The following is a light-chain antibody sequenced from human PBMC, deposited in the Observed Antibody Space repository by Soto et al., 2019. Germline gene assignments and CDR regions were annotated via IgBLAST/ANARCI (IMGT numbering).Light chain of an antibody. CDR3: QQYNRFSTWT. V-gene: IGKV1-5*01. J-gene: IGKJ1*01. Sequence: DIQMTQSPSTLSASVGDRVTFTCRASQSISSWLAWYQQKPGKAPKVLIWNASSLQRGVPSRFSGSGSGTEFTLTISSLLPDDFATYYCQQYNRFSTWTFGQGTKVDIK. CDR2: NAS. CDR1: QSISSW.